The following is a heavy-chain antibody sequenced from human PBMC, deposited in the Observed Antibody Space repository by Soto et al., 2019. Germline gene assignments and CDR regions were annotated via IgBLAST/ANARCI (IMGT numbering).Heavy chain of an antibody. CDR1: GGTFSSYA. Sequence: GASVKVSCKASGGTFSSYAISWVRQAPGQGLEWMGGIIPIFGTANYAQKFQGRVTITADESTSTAYMELSSLRSEDTAVYYCARGKDVWGSYRFPTPPFDYWGQGTLVTVSS. CDR2: IIPIFGTA. V-gene: IGHV1-69*13. CDR3: ARGKDVWGSYRFPTPPFDY. J-gene: IGHJ4*02. D-gene: IGHD3-16*02.